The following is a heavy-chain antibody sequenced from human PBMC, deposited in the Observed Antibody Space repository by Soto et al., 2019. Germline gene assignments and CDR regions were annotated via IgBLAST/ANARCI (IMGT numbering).Heavy chain of an antibody. CDR1: GFTFSSYA. Sequence: GGSLRLSCAASGFTFSSYAMRWVRQAPGKGLEWVAVISYDGSNKYYADSVKGRFTISRDNSKNTLYLQMNSLRAEDTAVYYCARDLQLWTLDYWGQGTLVTVSS. CDR3: ARDLQLWTLDY. J-gene: IGHJ4*02. CDR2: ISYDGSNK. D-gene: IGHD5-18*01. V-gene: IGHV3-30-3*01.